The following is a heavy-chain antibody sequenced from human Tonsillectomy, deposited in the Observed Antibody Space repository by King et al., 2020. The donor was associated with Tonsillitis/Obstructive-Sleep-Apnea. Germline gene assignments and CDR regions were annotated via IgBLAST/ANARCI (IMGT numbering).Heavy chain of an antibody. CDR1: GFTFSTYA. CDR2: ISGSGGST. Sequence: VQLVESGGALVQPGGSLRLSCAASGFTFSTYAMSWVRQAPGKGLEWVSGISGSGGSTYYADSGKGRITISRDNSKNTLYLLMDSLRAEDTAVYYCAGRSNAFDIWGQGTMVIVSS. CDR3: AGRSNAFDI. J-gene: IGHJ3*02. D-gene: IGHD6-6*01. V-gene: IGHV3-23*04.